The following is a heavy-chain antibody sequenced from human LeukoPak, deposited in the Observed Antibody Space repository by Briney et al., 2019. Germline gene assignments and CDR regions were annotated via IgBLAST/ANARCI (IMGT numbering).Heavy chain of an antibody. V-gene: IGHV3-23*01. J-gene: IGHJ2*01. D-gene: IGHD6-6*01. CDR1: GFTFSSYA. CDR2: ISGSGGST. CDR3: AKAGILQASSSGLQYFVF. Sequence: GGSLSLSCAASGFTFSSYAMSWVRQAPGKGLEWVSLISGSGGSTYYADSVKGRFTISRDNSKNTLYLQRNSLRADDTAVYHCAKAGILQASSSGLQYFVFWGRGTLVTASS.